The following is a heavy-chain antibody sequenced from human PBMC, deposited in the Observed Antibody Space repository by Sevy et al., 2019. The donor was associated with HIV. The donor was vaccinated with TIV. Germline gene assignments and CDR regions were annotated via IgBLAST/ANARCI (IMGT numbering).Heavy chain of an antibody. CDR3: ARDMKRYSSSSGVDY. Sequence: GGSLRLSCAASGFTFSSYSMNWVRQAPGKGLEWVSSISSSSSYIYYADSMKGRFTISRDNAKNSLYLQMNSLRAEETAVYYCARDMKRYSSSSGVDYWGQGTLVTVSS. CDR1: GFTFSSYS. D-gene: IGHD6-6*01. J-gene: IGHJ4*02. V-gene: IGHV3-21*01. CDR2: ISSSSSYI.